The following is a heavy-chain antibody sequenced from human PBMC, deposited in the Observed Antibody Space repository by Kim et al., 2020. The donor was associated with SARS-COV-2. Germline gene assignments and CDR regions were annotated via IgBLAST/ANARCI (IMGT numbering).Heavy chain of an antibody. D-gene: IGHD1-26*01. Sequence: SETLSLTCTLSGGSVISGSYYWSWIRQPPGKGLEWIGYIYYSGSTTYNPSLKSRVTISVDTSKNQFSLKLGSVTAADTAVYYCARWYSGNYPYWYFDLWGRGTLVTVSS. J-gene: IGHJ2*01. CDR2: IYYSGST. CDR1: GGSVISGSYY. V-gene: IGHV4-61*01. CDR3: ARWYSGNYPYWYFDL.